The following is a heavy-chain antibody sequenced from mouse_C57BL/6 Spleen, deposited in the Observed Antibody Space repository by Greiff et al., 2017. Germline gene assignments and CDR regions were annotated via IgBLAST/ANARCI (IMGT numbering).Heavy chain of an antibody. CDR2: ISSGGDYI. CDR1: GFTFSSYA. V-gene: IGHV5-9-1*02. D-gene: IGHD2-4*01. J-gene: IGHJ4*01. Sequence: VQLKESGEGLVKPGGSLKLSCAASGFTFSSYAMSWVRQTPEKRLEWVAYISSGGDYIYYADTVKGRFTISRDNARNTLYLQMSSLKSEDTAMYYCTRDDYDLYAMDYWGQGTSVTVSS. CDR3: TRDDYDLYAMDY.